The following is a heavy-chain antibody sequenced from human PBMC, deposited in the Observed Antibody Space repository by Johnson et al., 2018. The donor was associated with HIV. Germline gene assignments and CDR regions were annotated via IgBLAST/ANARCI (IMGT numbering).Heavy chain of an antibody. CDR1: GFTFSSYW. Sequence: VQLVESGGTLVQPGGSLRLSCVASGFTFSSYWMGWVRQAPGKGLEWVANIKQDGSEKYYVDSLKGRFTISRDNAKNSLYLQMNSLRAEDTAVYYCATFGGGSFHAFDIWGQGTMVTVSS. J-gene: IGHJ3*02. CDR2: IKQDGSEK. D-gene: IGHD1-26*01. V-gene: IGHV3-7*05. CDR3: ATFGGGSFHAFDI.